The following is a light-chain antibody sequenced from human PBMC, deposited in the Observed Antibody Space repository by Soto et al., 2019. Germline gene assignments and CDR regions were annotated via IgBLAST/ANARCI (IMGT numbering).Light chain of an antibody. J-gene: IGLJ1*01. CDR2: DVV. V-gene: IGLV2-14*03. Sequence: QSALTQPASLSVSPGQSITISCTGTSSDVGGFNSVSWYQLRPGTAPKLILYDVVDRPSGVSYRFSGSKSGNTASLTISGLQAADEADYFCSSYTSTMTNVFGSGTKVTVL. CDR3: SSYTSTMTNV. CDR1: SSDVGGFNS.